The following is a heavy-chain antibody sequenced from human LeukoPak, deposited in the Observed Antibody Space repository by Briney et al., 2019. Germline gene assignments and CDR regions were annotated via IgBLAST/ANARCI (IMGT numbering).Heavy chain of an antibody. CDR3: AKDFGSGRYAFDI. D-gene: IGHD3-10*01. CDR2: IQHDGGRK. V-gene: IGHV3-30*02. J-gene: IGHJ3*02. Sequence: PGGSLRLSCAASGFNIEGHNMHWVRQAPGKGLEWVSFIQHDGGRKWYVDSVKGRFTISRDNSKNTLSLQMNDLGLKDTAVYYCAKDFGSGRYAFDIWGQGTIVTVSS. CDR1: GFNIEGHN.